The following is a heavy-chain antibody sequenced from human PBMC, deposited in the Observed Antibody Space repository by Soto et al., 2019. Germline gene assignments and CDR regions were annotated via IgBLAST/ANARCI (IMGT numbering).Heavy chain of an antibody. D-gene: IGHD2-15*01. CDR1: GFTFDDYA. CDR3: AKDVAPYYYYGMDV. CDR2: ISWNSGSI. Sequence: GGSLRLSCAASGFTFDDYAMHWVRQAPGKGLEWVSGISWNSGSIGYADSVKGRFTISRDNAKNSLYLQMNSLRAEDTALYYCAKDVAPYYYYGMDVWGQGTTVTGLL. J-gene: IGHJ6*02. V-gene: IGHV3-9*01.